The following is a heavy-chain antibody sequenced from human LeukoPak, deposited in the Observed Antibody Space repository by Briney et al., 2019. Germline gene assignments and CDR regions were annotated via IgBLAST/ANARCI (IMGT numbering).Heavy chain of an antibody. CDR1: GGSISSSNW. CDR2: IYHSGST. CDR3: AGWSIAAAGRTGVDY. V-gene: IGHV4-4*02. J-gene: IGHJ4*02. D-gene: IGHD6-13*01. Sequence: SETLSLTCAVPGGSISSSNWWSWVRQPPGKGLEWIGEIYHSGSTNYNPSLKSRVTISVDKSKNQFSLKLSSVTAADTAVYYCAGWSIAAAGRTGVDYWGQGTLVTVSS.